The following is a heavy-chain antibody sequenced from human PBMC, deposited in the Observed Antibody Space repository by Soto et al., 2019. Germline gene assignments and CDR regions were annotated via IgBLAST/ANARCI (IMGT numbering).Heavy chain of an antibody. CDR3: ARAVGAQSDFDY. J-gene: IGHJ4*02. CDR2: IYSGGST. V-gene: IGHV3-53*02. D-gene: IGHD1-26*01. CDR1: GFTVSSNY. Sequence: EVQLVETGGGLIQPGGSLRLSCAASGFTVSSNYMSWVRQAPGKGLEWVSVIYSGGSTYYADSVKGRFTISRDNSKNTLDLQMNSLRAEDTAVYYCARAVGAQSDFDYWGQGTLVTVSS.